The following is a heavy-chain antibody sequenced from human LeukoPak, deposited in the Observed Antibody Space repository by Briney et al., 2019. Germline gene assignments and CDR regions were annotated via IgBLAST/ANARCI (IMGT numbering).Heavy chain of an antibody. D-gene: IGHD1-26*01. CDR1: GFTFSSYA. Sequence: PGGSLRLSCAASGFTFSSYAMHWLRQAPGKGLEYVSAISSNGGSTYYANSVKGRFTISRDNSKNTLYLQMGSLRAEDMAVYYCARVRLSGSYFFDYWGQGTLVTVSS. J-gene: IGHJ4*02. CDR3: ARVRLSGSYFFDY. CDR2: ISSNGGST. V-gene: IGHV3-64*01.